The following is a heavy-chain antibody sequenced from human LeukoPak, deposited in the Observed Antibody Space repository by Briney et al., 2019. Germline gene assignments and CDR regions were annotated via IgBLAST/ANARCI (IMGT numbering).Heavy chain of an antibody. V-gene: IGHV4-34*01. CDR3: ASGNTRPVVVITSAEYFQH. Sequence: SETLSLTCAVYGGSFSGYYWSWIRQPPGKGLEWIGEINHSGSTNYNPSLKSRVTISVDTSKNQFSLKLSSVTAADTAVYYCASGNTRPVVVITSAEYFQHWGQGTLVTVSS. CDR2: INHSGST. J-gene: IGHJ1*01. D-gene: IGHD3-22*01. CDR1: GGSFSGYY.